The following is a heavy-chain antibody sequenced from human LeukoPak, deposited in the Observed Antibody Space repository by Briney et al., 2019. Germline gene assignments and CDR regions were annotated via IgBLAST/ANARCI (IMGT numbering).Heavy chain of an antibody. CDR2: IYYSGST. Sequence: SETLSLTCTVSGGSISSGDYYWSWIRQPPGKGLEWIGYIYYSGSTYYNPSLKSRVTISVDTSKNQFSLKLSSVTAADTAVYYCARVHLEWFTNWFDPWGQGTLVTVSS. CDR1: GGSISSGDYY. D-gene: IGHD3-3*01. V-gene: IGHV4-30-4*08. J-gene: IGHJ5*02. CDR3: ARVHLEWFTNWFDP.